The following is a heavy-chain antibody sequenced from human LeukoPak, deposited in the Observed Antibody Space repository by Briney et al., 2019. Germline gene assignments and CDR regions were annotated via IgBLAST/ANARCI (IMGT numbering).Heavy chain of an antibody. CDR1: GGSISSYY. CDR3: ARGRACSDGICSYFDY. J-gene: IGHJ4*02. CDR2: IYSSGST. V-gene: IGHV4-39*01. Sequence: SETLSLTCTVSGGSISSYYWGWIRQPPGKGLEWIGSIYSSGSTYYNPSLKSRVTVSVDTSKNQFSLKLTSVTAADTAVYYCARGRACSDGICSYFDYWGQGTVVAVSS. D-gene: IGHD2-8*01.